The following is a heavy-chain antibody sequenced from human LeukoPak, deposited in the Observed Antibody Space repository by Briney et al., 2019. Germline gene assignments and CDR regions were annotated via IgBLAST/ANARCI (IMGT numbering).Heavy chain of an antibody. D-gene: IGHD3-10*01. Sequence: SETLSLTCTVSGGSISSGGYYWSWIRQPPGKGLEWIGYIYHSGSTYYNPSLKSRVTISVDRSKNQFSLKLSSVTAADTAVYYCAREWGGDIWGQGTMVTVSS. CDR3: AREWGGDI. J-gene: IGHJ3*02. CDR2: IYHSGST. CDR1: GGSISSGGYY. V-gene: IGHV4-30-2*01.